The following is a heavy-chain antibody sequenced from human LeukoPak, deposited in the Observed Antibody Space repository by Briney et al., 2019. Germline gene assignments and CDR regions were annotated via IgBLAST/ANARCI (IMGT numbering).Heavy chain of an antibody. CDR3: VRGRDYFGY. V-gene: IGHV4-61*05. J-gene: IGHJ4*02. CDR2: IHYSGTT. Sequence: SETLSLTCTVSGGSISSSNYYWGWIRQPPGKGLEWIGYIHYSGTTNSNPSLKSRVTTSIDTSKNQFSLKLSSVTAADTAVYYCVRGRDYFGYWAQGTLVTVSS. CDR1: GGSISSSNYY.